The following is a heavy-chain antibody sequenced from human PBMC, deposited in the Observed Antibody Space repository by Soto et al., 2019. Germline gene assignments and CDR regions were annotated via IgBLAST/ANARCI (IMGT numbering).Heavy chain of an antibody. CDR1: GFTFSSYG. D-gene: IGHD5-12*01. J-gene: IGHJ4*02. Sequence: SLRLSCAASGFTFSSYGMHWVRQAPGKGLEWVAVISYDGSNKYYADSVKGRFTISRDNSKNTLYLQMNSLRAEDTAVYYCAKDLASPGGYFDSWGQGTLVTVSS. CDR3: AKDLASPGGYFDS. CDR2: ISYDGSNK. V-gene: IGHV3-30*18.